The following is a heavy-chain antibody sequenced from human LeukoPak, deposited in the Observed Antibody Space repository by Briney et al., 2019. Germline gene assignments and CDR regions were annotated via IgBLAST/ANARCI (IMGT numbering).Heavy chain of an antibody. D-gene: IGHD3-9*01. V-gene: IGHV1-2*02. CDR1: ANTFTGYY. J-gene: IGHJ4*02. Sequence: GASVKVSCKASANTFTGYYIHWVRQAPGQGPEWMGWINPNSGGTNYAQKFQGRVTMTRDTSISTAYMELSRLRSDDTAVYYCARGGYDILTGYYKLDYWGQGTLVTVSS. CDR3: ARGGYDILTGYYKLDY. CDR2: INPNSGGT.